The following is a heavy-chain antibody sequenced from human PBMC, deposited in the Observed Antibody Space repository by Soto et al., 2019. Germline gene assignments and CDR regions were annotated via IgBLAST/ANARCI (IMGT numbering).Heavy chain of an antibody. CDR3: ARRIAAGGYYYYAFDV. V-gene: IGHV4-39*01. J-gene: IGHJ6*02. CDR2: IYYSGST. D-gene: IGHD6-13*01. Sequence: ETLSLTCTVSGGSISSSSYYWGWIRQPPGKGLEWIGSIYYSGSTYYNPSLKSRVTISVDTSKNQFSLKLSSVTAADTGVYYCARRIAAGGYYYYAFDVWGQGTAVTVSS. CDR1: GGSISSSSYY.